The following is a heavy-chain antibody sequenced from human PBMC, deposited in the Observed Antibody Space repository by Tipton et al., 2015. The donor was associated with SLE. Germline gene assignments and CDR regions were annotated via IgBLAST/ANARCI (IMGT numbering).Heavy chain of an antibody. CDR1: GYSFTNSW. D-gene: IGHD3-10*01. CDR2: IDPSDSDT. CDR3: ARRWVQTVFDY. Sequence: QSGAEVKKPGEALQISCKTSGYSFTNSWIVWFRHTPGKGLECMGMIDPSDSDTRYNPSFQGHVSMSIDRSTTTAYLQWRSLKASDTAMYFCARRWVQTVFDYWGQGTLVTVSS. V-gene: IGHV5-51*03. J-gene: IGHJ4*02.